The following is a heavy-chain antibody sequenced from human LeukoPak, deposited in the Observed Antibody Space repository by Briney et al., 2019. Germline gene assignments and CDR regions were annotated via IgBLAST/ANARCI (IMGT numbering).Heavy chain of an antibody. J-gene: IGHJ4*02. D-gene: IGHD6-19*01. CDR1: GYTFTSYG. CDR2: ISGYTSHT. V-gene: IGHV1-18*04. Sequence: ASVKVSCKASGYTFTSYGINWVRQAPGQGPEWLGWISGYTSHTNYVQKIQGRVTMTTDTSTNTAYMELRSLRSDDTAVYYCARGPGIAVAGVFDYWGQGSLITVSS. CDR3: ARGPGIAVAGVFDY.